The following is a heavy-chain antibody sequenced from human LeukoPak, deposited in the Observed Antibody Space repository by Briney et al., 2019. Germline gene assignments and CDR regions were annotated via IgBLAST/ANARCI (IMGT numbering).Heavy chain of an antibody. CDR3: ASDDYSNYGHY. D-gene: IGHD4-11*01. J-gene: IGHJ4*02. CDR2: IYYGGT. CDR1: GYSIISGFH. Sequence: SETLSLTCAVSGYSIISGFHWAWIRPPPGKGLEWIGSIYYGGTNYNPSLRGRVTILMDTSKNQFSLELSSVTAADTAVYFCASDDYSNYGHYWGQGKLVIVSS. V-gene: IGHV4-38-2*01.